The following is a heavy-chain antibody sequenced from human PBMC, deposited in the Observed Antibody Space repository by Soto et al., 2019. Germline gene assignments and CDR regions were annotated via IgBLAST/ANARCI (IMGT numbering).Heavy chain of an antibody. CDR2: FFLSTRT. CDR1: DAAIHTFG. Sequence: GILSPTFTVLDAAIHTFGWAWVRQPAGKGLKWIGRFFLSTRTTVNPSLERRVAMSVDTTKNHLSLNLSSVIAADMAVYYCARVGYYSSYNLAHGIQLWSFDFWGQGALVTVSS. V-gene: IGHV4-4*07. J-gene: IGHJ4*02. D-gene: IGHD5-12*01. CDR3: ARVGYYSSYNLAHGIQLWSFDF.